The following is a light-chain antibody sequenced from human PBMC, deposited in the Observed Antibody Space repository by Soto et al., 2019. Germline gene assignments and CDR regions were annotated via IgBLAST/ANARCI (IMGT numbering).Light chain of an antibody. Sequence: EIGLTQSPGTLSLSLGERATLSCRASQSVTSSYLAWYQQKPGQAPRLLIYGAYIRATGIPDRFSGSGSGTDFTLTISRLEPEDFAVYYCQQYDRSPPTFGQGTKVEIK. CDR3: QQYDRSPPT. CDR1: QSVTSSY. CDR2: GAY. J-gene: IGKJ1*01. V-gene: IGKV3-20*01.